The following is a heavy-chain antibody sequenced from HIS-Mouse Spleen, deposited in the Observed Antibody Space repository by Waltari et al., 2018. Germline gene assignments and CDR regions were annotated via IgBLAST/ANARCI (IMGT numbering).Heavy chain of an antibody. CDR2: ISGSGGST. Sequence: EVQLLESGGGLVQPGGSLRLSCAASGFTFSSYAMSCVRQAPGEGLVGVSAISGSGGSTYYADSVKGRFTISRDNSKNTLYLQMNSLRADDTAVYYCAKSRGGDCYDYWGQGTLVTVSS. CDR3: AKSRGGDCYDY. V-gene: IGHV3-23*01. D-gene: IGHD2-21*01. CDR1: GFTFSSYA. J-gene: IGHJ4*02.